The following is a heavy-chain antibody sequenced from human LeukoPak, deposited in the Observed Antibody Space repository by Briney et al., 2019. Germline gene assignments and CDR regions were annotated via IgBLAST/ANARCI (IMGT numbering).Heavy chain of an antibody. CDR2: MNPNSGNT. V-gene: IGHV1-8*03. Sequence: ASVKVSCKASGYTFTSYDINWVRQATGQGLEWMGWMNPNSGNTGYAQKFQGRVTITRNTSISTAYMELSSLRSEDTAVYYCARGAFSAYCSSTSCYSTYYYYMDVWGKGTTVTVSS. J-gene: IGHJ6*03. D-gene: IGHD2-2*02. CDR1: GYTFTSYD. CDR3: ARGAFSAYCSSTSCYSTYYYYMDV.